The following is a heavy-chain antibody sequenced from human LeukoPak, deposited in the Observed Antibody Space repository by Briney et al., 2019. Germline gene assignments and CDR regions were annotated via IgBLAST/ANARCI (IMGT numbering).Heavy chain of an antibody. CDR1: GGSISSYY. V-gene: IGHV4-4*09. CDR3: ARGRGRLDY. Sequence: KTSETLSLTCSVSGGSISSYYWSWIRQPPGKGLEWIGYIYSSGSTNYNPSLKSRVTISVDTSKNQFSLKLSSVTAADTAVYYCARGRGRLDYWGQGTLVTVSS. J-gene: IGHJ4*02. CDR2: IYSSGST.